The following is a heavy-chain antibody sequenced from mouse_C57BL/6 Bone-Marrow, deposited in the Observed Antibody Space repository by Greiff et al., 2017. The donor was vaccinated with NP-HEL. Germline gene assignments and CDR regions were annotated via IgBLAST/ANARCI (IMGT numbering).Heavy chain of an antibody. V-gene: IGHV1-26*01. Sequence: VQLQQSGPELVKPGASVKISCKASGYTFTDYYMNWVKQSPGKSLEWIGDINPNNGGTSYNQKFKGKATLTVDKSSSTAYMELRSLTSEDSAVYYCAKGITKDYWGQGTTLTVSS. J-gene: IGHJ2*01. D-gene: IGHD1-1*01. CDR3: AKGITKDY. CDR2: INPNNGGT. CDR1: GYTFTDYY.